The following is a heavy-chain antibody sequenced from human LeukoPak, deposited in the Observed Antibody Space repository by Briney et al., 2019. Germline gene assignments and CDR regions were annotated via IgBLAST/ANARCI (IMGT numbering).Heavy chain of an antibody. Sequence: PGGTLRLSCAASGFTFSSYGMSWVRLAPGKGLEWVGRTKSKTDGGTTDYAAPVKGRFTISRDDSKNTLYLQMNSLKTEDTAVYYCTTDYGGYYGSGSQYYYYYYMDVWGKGTTVTISS. CDR3: TTDYGGYYGSGSQYYYYYYMDV. CDR1: GFTFSSYG. D-gene: IGHD3-10*01. J-gene: IGHJ6*03. CDR2: TKSKTDGGTT. V-gene: IGHV3-15*01.